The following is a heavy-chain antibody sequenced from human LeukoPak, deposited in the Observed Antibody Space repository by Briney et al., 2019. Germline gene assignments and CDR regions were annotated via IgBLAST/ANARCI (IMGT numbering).Heavy chain of an antibody. CDR2: INPSGST. J-gene: IGHJ6*03. D-gene: IGHD1-1*01. V-gene: IGHV4-34*01. Sequence: SETLSLTCVVSDGSFSGYSWTWIRQPPGKGLETIGEINPSGSTNYSPSLKGRVTLSIDRSENQFSLNLTSVTAADTAVYYCARGVKQLGRFYFYLDVWGNGTLVTASS. CDR3: ARGVKQLGRFYFYLDV. CDR1: DGSFSGYS.